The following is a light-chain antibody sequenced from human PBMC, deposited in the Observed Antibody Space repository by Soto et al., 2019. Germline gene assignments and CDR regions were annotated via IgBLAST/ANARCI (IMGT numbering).Light chain of an antibody. CDR2: DVS. V-gene: IGLV2-8*01. CDR1: SSDIGGYNY. CDR3: SSYAGSINPAV. J-gene: IGLJ2*01. Sequence: QSALTQPPSASGSPGQSVTISCTGTSSDIGGYNYVSWYQQHPGKAPKLMIYDVSGRPSGVPDRFSGSKSGNTASLTVSGLQAEDEADYYCSSYAGSINPAVFGGGTKLTVL.